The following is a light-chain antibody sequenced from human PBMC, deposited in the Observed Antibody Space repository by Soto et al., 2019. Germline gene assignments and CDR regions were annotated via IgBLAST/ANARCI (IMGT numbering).Light chain of an antibody. CDR1: SSDVGGYNY. Sequence: QPVLTQPPSASGSPGQSVTISCTGTSSDVGGYNYVSWYQQHPGKAPKLMIYEVSKRPSGVPDRFSGSKSGNTASLTVSGLQAEDEADYYCSSYAGTNNLGVLFGGGTKLTVL. J-gene: IGLJ2*01. V-gene: IGLV2-8*01. CDR3: SSYAGTNNLGVL. CDR2: EVS.